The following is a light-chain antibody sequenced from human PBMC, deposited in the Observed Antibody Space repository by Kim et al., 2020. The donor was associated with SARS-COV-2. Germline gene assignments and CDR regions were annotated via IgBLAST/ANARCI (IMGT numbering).Light chain of an antibody. CDR3: SSYTSSSTPWV. CDR2: EVS. V-gene: IGLV2-18*02. Sequence: QSVNSTCTGTSSDVGSYNRVSWYQQPPGTAPKLMIYEVSNRPSGVPDRFSGSKSGNTASLTISGLQAEDEADYYCSSYTSSSTPWVFGGGTQLTVL. CDR1: SSDVGSYNR. J-gene: IGLJ3*02.